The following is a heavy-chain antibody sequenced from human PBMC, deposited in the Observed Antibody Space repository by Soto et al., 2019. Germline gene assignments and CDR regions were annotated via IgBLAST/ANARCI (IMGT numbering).Heavy chain of an antibody. CDR1: GFTFSSYS. Sequence: PGGSLRLSCAASGFTFSSYSMNWVRQAPGKGLEGVSYISSSSSTIYYADSVKGRFTISRDNAKNSLYLQMNSLRAEDTAVYYCARESYSSSTTFYYYYMDWWGKGSTVT. J-gene: IGHJ6*03. D-gene: IGHD6-6*01. V-gene: IGHV3-48*01. CDR2: ISSSSSTI. CDR3: ARESYSSSTTFYYYYMDW.